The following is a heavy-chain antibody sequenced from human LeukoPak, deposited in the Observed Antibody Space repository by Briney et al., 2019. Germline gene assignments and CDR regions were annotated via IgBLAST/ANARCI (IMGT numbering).Heavy chain of an antibody. V-gene: IGHV4-39*07. Sequence: PSETLSLTCTVSGGSISSSNYYWGWIRQPPGKGLECIGSVYYSGNTYYNPSLKSRVTISVDTSKNQFSLKLSSVTAADTAVYYCARAVTSSSSWYKWVNWFDPWGQGTPVTVSS. CDR2: VYYSGNT. CDR1: GGSISSSNYY. J-gene: IGHJ5*02. D-gene: IGHD6-13*01. CDR3: ARAVTSSSSWYKWVNWFDP.